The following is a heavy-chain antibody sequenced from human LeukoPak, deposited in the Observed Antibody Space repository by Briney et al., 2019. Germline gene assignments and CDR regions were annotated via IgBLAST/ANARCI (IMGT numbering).Heavy chain of an antibody. V-gene: IGHV1-24*01. D-gene: IGHD6-13*01. J-gene: IGHJ6*02. Sequence: ASVKVSCKVSGYTLTELSMHWVRQAPGKGLEWMGGFDPEDGETIYAQKFQGRVTMTEDTSTDTAYMELSSLRSEDTAFYYCAKDIRRYSRSWLYGMDVWGQGTTVTVSS. CDR2: FDPEDGET. CDR3: AKDIRRYSRSWLYGMDV. CDR1: GYTLTELS.